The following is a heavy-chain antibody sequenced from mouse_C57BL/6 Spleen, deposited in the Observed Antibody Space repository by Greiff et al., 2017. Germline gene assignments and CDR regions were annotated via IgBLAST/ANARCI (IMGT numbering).Heavy chain of an antibody. V-gene: IGHV1-52*01. J-gene: IGHJ4*01. Sequence: QVQLQQPGAELVRPGSSVKLSCKASGYTFTSYWMHWVKQRPIQGLEWIGNIDPSDSETHYNQKFKDKATLTVDKSSRTAYMQLSSLTSEDSAVYYCARSGYYGSSSVYYAMDYWGQGTSVTVSS. CDR1: GYTFTSYW. D-gene: IGHD1-1*01. CDR3: ARSGYYGSSSVYYAMDY. CDR2: IDPSDSET.